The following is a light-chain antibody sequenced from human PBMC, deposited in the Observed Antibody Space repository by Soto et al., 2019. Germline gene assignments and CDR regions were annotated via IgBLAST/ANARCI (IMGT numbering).Light chain of an antibody. CDR1: QNISSSS. CDR2: GTS. Sequence: EIVLTQSPGTLSLSPGERATLSCRASQNISSSSLAWYQQTPGQAPRLLIYGTSSRATGIPDRFSGSGSGTDFTLTISRLEPEDFAVYYCQVYGGSPELTFGQGTKVEIK. CDR3: QVYGGSPELT. J-gene: IGKJ1*01. V-gene: IGKV3-20*01.